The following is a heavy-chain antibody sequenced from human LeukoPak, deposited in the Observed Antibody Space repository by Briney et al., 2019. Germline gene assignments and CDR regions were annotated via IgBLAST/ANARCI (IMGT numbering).Heavy chain of an antibody. CDR3: AKISTVTENFHH. CDR2: IDSSGSYT. D-gene: IGHD4-17*01. J-gene: IGHJ4*02. V-gene: IGHV3-23*01. Sequence: PGGSLRLSCAASGFTFSSYSMNWVRQAPGKGLEGVSSIDSSGSYTPSADSVKGRLTISRDNSATTVYLQRNSLRAEDTAVYSCAKISTVTENFHHWGQGTLVTVSS. CDR1: GFTFSSYS.